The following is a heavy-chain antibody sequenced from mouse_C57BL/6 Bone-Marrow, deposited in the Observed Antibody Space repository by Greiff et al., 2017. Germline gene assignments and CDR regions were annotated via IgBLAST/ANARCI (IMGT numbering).Heavy chain of an antibody. CDR1: GFTFSSYG. Sequence: DVMLVESGGDLVKPGGSLKLSCAASGFTFSSYGMSWVRQTPDTRLEWVATISSGGSYPFSPTRVQGPFTILTPNAKNNRYLQMSRLKSEDTAMYYCARLGYGSEAMDYWGQGTSVTGSS. V-gene: IGHV5-6*02. D-gene: IGHD1-1*01. J-gene: IGHJ4*01. CDR3: ARLGYGSEAMDY. CDR2: ISSGGSYP.